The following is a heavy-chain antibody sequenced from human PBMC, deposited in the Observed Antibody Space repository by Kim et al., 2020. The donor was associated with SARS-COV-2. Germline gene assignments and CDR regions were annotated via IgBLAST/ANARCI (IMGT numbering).Heavy chain of an antibody. Sequence: GGSLRLSCAASGFTFSSYSMNWVRQAPGKGLEWVSYISSSSSSIEYADSVKGRFTISRDNAKDSLYLQMNSLRDEDTAVYYCARDPAGFGDMGWMWGQGTLVTVSS. CDR2: ISSSSSSI. CDR3: ARDPAGFGDMGWM. V-gene: IGHV3-48*02. CDR1: GFTFSSYS. D-gene: IGHD3-10*01. J-gene: IGHJ4*02.